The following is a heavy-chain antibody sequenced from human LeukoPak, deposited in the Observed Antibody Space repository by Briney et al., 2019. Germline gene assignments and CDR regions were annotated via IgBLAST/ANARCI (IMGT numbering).Heavy chain of an antibody. V-gene: IGHV3-30-3*01. CDR1: GFTFSLYS. CDR2: ISKDGSNK. J-gene: IGHJ6*03. D-gene: IGHD2-2*01. CDR3: ARGVKSRVVPPATGSLDYYYYMDV. Sequence: PGRSLRLSCAASGFTFSLYSMYWVRQAPGKGLEWEAVISKDGSNKYYADSVKGRFNISRDNSKNTLYLQMNSLRAEDTAVYYCARGVKSRVVPPATGSLDYYYYMDVWGKGTTVTVSS.